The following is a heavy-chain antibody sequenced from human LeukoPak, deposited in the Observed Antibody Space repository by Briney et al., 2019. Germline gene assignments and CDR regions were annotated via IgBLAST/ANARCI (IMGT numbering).Heavy chain of an antibody. V-gene: IGHV3-48*01. CDR1: GITLSSYS. Sequence: PGGSLRLSCAASGITLSSYSMNWVRQAPGKGLEWVSYISSSSNTIYYADSVKGRFTISRDNARNSLYLQMSSLRAEDTAVYYCAGRSGSYNYFDSWGQGTLVTVSS. D-gene: IGHD1-26*01. J-gene: IGHJ4*02. CDR2: ISSSSNTI. CDR3: AGRSGSYNYFDS.